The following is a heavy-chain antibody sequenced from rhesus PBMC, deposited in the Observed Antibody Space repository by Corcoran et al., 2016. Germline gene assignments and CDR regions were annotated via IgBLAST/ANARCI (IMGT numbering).Heavy chain of an antibody. J-gene: IGHJ4*01. CDR3: ARDPYGSSYYFDY. Sequence: QLQLQESGPGLVKPSETLSLTCAVSGYSISSGYCWTWILQPPGNGLQWIGYISYRGRTSYNPCRMSRVTISRDTSENQFSLQLSSVTAADTAVYYCARDPYGSSYYFDYWGQGVLVTVSS. CDR1: GYSISSGYC. V-gene: IGHV4-122*02. CDR2: ISYRGRT. D-gene: IGHD4-29*01.